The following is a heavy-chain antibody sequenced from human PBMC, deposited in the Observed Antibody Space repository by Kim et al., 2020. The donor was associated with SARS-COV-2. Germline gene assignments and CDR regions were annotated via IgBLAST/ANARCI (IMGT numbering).Heavy chain of an antibody. CDR1: GYTFTSYA. V-gene: IGHV7-4-1*02. Sequence: ASVKVSCKASGYTFTSYAMNWVRQAPGQGLEWMGWINTNTGNPTYAQGFTGRFVFSLDTSVSTAYLQISCLKAEDTAVYYCARGGPYYYGSGSYYPDAFDIWGQGTMVTVSS. CDR3: ARGGPYYYGSGSYYPDAFDI. D-gene: IGHD3-10*01. CDR2: INTNTGNP. J-gene: IGHJ3*02.